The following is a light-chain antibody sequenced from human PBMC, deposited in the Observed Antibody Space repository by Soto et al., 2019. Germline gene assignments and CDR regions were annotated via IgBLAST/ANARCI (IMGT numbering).Light chain of an antibody. CDR2: GNS. CDR3: QSYDSSLSGPSYV. J-gene: IGLJ1*01. CDR1: SSNIGAGYD. V-gene: IGLV1-40*01. Sequence: QSVLTQPPSASGAPGQRVTISCTGSSSNIGAGYDVHWYQQLPGTAPKLLIYGNSNRPSGVPDRFSGSKSGTSASLAITGLQAEDEADYYCQSYDSSLSGPSYVFGTGTNLTVL.